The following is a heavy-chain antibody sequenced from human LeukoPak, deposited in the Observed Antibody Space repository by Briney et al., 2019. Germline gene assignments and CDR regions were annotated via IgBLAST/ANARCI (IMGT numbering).Heavy chain of an antibody. CDR3: ARSYYDSSGYPPWYFDY. J-gene: IGHJ4*02. CDR1: GYTCTSYD. Sequence: ASVKVSCKASGYTCTSYDINWVRQATGQGLEWMGIINPSGGSTSYAQTFQDRVTMTRDMSTSTVYMELSSLRSEDTAVYYCARSYYDSSGYPPWYFDYWGQGTLVTVSS. CDR2: INPSGGST. V-gene: IGHV1-46*01. D-gene: IGHD3-22*01.